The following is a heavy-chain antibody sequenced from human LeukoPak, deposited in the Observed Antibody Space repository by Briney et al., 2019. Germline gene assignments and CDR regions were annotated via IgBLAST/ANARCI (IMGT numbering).Heavy chain of an antibody. J-gene: IGHJ4*02. V-gene: IGHV3-23*01. CDR1: GFTFSSYV. Sequence: GGSLRLSCAASGFTFSSYVMSWVRQAPGKGLEWVSAISGSGGSTYYADSVKGRFTISRDNSKNTLYLQMNSLRAEDTAVYYCALGDYYDSSGYYYWGQGTLVTVSS. CDR3: ALGDYYDSSGYYY. CDR2: ISGSGGST. D-gene: IGHD3-22*01.